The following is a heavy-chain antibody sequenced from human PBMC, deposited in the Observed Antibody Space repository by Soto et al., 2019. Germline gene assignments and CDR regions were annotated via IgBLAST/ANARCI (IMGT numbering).Heavy chain of an antibody. Sequence: AGGSLRLSCAASGFTFSSYAMSWVRQAPGKGLEWVSAISGSGGSTYYADSVKGRFTISRDNSKNTLYLQMNSLRAEDTAVYYCAKDHLEWLLYSFDYWGQGTLVTVSS. D-gene: IGHD3-3*01. J-gene: IGHJ4*02. CDR2: ISGSGGST. CDR3: AKDHLEWLLYSFDY. CDR1: GFTFSSYA. V-gene: IGHV3-23*01.